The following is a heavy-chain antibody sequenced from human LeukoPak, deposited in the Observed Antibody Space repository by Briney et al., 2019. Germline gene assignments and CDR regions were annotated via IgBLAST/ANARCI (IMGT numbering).Heavy chain of an antibody. CDR1: GFTFSSYA. CDR3: ARDPNYVLLWFGELRD. CDR2: ISYDRSNK. J-gene: IGHJ1*01. Sequence: GGSLRLSCAASGFTFSSYAMHWVRQAPGKGLEWVAVISYDRSNKYYADSVRGRFTISRDNSKNTLYLQMNSLRAEDTAVYYCARDPNYVLLWFGELRDWGQGTLVTVSS. V-gene: IGHV3-30*04. D-gene: IGHD3-10*01.